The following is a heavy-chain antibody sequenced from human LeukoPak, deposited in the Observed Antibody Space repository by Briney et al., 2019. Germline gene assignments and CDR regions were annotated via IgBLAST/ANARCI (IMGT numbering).Heavy chain of an antibody. D-gene: IGHD2-2*01. CDR3: ARVCRSSTSCYGVDFDY. V-gene: IGHV4-4*07. Sequence: SETLSLTCTVSGGSISSYYWSWIRQPAGKGLEWIGRIYTSGSTNYNPSLKSRVTMSVDTSKNQFSLKLSSVTAADTAVYYCARVCRSSTSCYGVDFDYWGQGTLVTVSS. CDR2: IYTSGST. J-gene: IGHJ4*02. CDR1: GGSISSYY.